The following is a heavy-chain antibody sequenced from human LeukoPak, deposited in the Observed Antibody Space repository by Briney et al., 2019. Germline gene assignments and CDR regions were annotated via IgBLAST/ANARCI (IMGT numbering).Heavy chain of an antibody. CDR1: GYTFTNYF. CDR3: ARGIAAGDLDY. D-gene: IGHD6-13*01. CDR2: INPSGDST. Sequence: ASVKVSCKASGYTFTNYFMQWVRQAPGQGLEWMGMINPSGDSTRYAQKFKGRVTMTRDTSTSTGYMELSSLRSEDTALYYCARGIAAGDLDYWGQGTLVTVSS. V-gene: IGHV1-46*01. J-gene: IGHJ4*02.